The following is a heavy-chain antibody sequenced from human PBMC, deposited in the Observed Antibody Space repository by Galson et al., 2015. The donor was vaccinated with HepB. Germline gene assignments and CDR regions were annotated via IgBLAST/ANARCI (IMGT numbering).Heavy chain of an antibody. J-gene: IGHJ4*02. V-gene: IGHV3-11*01. CDR1: GFTFSDYY. CDR3: ARARIVGATTRGVVGY. D-gene: IGHD1-26*01. CDR2: ISSSGSTI. Sequence: SLRLSCAASGFTFSDYYMSWIRQAPGKGLEWVSYISSSGSTIYYVDSVKGRFTISRDNAKNSLYLQMDSLRAEDTAVYYCARARIVGATTRGVVGYWGQGTLVTVSS.